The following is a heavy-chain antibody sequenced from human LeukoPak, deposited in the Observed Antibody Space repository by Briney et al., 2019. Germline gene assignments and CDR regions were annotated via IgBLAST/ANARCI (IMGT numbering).Heavy chain of an antibody. CDR3: ARPRFDYGDYVVIDAFDI. V-gene: IGHV4-38-2*01. Sequence: LSETLSLTCAVSGYSISSGYYWGWIRQPPGKGLEWIGSIYHSGSTYYNPSLKSRVTISVDTSKNQFSLKLSSVTAADTAVYYCARPRFDYGDYVVIDAFDIWGQGTMVTVSS. CDR1: GYSISSGYY. CDR2: IYHSGST. J-gene: IGHJ3*02. D-gene: IGHD4-17*01.